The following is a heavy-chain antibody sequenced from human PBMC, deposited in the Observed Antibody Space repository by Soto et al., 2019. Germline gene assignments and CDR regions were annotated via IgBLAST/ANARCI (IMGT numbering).Heavy chain of an antibody. Sequence: APVKVSCKTSGYTFTAYGLAWLRQAPGQRPEWMGWVSTNNADTNYAQKFQGRVTMTTETSTRTTYMELRSLRSDDTAVYSCARELNTAPSAYYSFGYWGQGTLVTVSS. CDR2: VSTNNADT. D-gene: IGHD3-22*01. CDR3: ARELNTAPSAYYSFGY. J-gene: IGHJ4*02. CDR1: GYTFTAYG. V-gene: IGHV1-18*01.